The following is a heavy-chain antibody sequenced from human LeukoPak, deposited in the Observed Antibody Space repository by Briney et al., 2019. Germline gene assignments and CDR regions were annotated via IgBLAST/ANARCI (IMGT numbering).Heavy chain of an antibody. Sequence: GGSLRLSCAASGFTFSSYGMHWVRQAPGKGLEWVAVISYDGSNKYYADSVKGRFTISRDNSKNTLYLQMNSLRAEDTAVYYCAKDPSRELSFFDYWGQGTLVTVSS. V-gene: IGHV3-30*18. J-gene: IGHJ4*02. D-gene: IGHD3-16*02. CDR1: GFTFSSYG. CDR2: ISYDGSNK. CDR3: AKDPSRELSFFDY.